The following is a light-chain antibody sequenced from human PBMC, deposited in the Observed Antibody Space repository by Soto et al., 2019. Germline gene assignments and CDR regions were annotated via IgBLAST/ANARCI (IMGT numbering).Light chain of an antibody. V-gene: IGKV3-20*01. CDR2: GAS. J-gene: IGKJ1*01. Sequence: SVFTQSPCTLSLSPGERATLSCRASQSVSSNYLAWYQQKPGQAPRLLIYGASTRATGIPDRFSGSGSGTDFTLTISRLEPEDFAVYHCQQYDDSMTFGQGTKVDIK. CDR3: QQYDDSMT. CDR1: QSVSSNY.